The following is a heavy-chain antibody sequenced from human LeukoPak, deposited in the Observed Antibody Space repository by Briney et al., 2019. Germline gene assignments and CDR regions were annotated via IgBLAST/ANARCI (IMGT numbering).Heavy chain of an antibody. CDR3: ARGPPDYYDSSGYPLDY. V-gene: IGHV4-59*01. J-gene: IGHJ4*02. D-gene: IGHD3-22*01. CDR2: IYYSGST. CDR1: GDSISSYY. Sequence: PSETLSLTCTVSGDSISSYYWSWIRQPPGKGLEWIGYIYYSGSTNYNPSLKSRVTISVDTSKNQFSLKLSSVTAADTAVYYCARGPPDYYDSSGYPLDYWGQGTLVTVSS.